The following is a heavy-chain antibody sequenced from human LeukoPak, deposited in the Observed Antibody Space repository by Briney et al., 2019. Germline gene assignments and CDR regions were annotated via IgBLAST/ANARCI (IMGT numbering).Heavy chain of an antibody. Sequence: GASVKVSCKTSGYTFTRYGASWVRQAPGQGLEWMGWISPHNGNRDYAQKFKDRVTMTTDTSTNTVYLELRSLRPDDTAMYYCARTGYGSGSDDFDFWGQGTLVTVSS. CDR1: GYTFTRYG. CDR2: ISPHNGNR. D-gene: IGHD3-10*01. J-gene: IGHJ4*02. CDR3: ARTGYGSGSDDFDF. V-gene: IGHV1-18*01.